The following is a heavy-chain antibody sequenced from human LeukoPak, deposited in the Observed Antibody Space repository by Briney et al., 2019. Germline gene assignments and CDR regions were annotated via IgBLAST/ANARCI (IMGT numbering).Heavy chain of an antibody. CDR1: GYSISSGYY. V-gene: IGHV4-38-2*02. Sequence: SETLSLTCTVSGYSISSGYYWGWIRQPPGKGLEWIGSIYHSGSTYYNPSLKSRVTISVDTSKNQFSLKLSSVTAADTAVYYCARLDLGFGDLDYWGQGTLVTVSS. J-gene: IGHJ4*02. D-gene: IGHD3-10*01. CDR3: ARLDLGFGDLDY. CDR2: IYHSGST.